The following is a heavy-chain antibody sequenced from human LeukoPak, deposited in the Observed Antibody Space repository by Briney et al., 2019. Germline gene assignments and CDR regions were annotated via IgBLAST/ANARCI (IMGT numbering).Heavy chain of an antibody. CDR1: GGSIISDNHF. J-gene: IGHJ3*02. CDR2: IHHSGRA. V-gene: IGHV4-31*03. Sequence: SETLSLTCTVPGGSIISDNHFWSWIRQHPGKDLEWLGYIHHSGRAFYSPSLESRLTISLDTSKNQFSLKLNSVIGADTAVYYCAREVNRPTDADAFDIWGQGTMVTVSS. CDR3: AREVNRPTDADAFDI. D-gene: IGHD1-26*01.